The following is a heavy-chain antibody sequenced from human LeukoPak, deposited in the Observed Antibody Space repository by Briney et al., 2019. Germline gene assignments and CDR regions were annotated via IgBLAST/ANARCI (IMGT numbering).Heavy chain of an antibody. Sequence: GGSLRLSCAASGFTFSGSAMHWVRQASGKGLEWVGRIRSKDNSYATAYAASVKGRFTISRDDSKNTEYLQMNSLKTEDTAVYYCTRLGVALTWGQGTLVTVSS. CDR2: IRSKDNSYAT. CDR3: TRLGVALT. V-gene: IGHV3-73*01. J-gene: IGHJ5*02. CDR1: GFTFSGSA. D-gene: IGHD2-15*01.